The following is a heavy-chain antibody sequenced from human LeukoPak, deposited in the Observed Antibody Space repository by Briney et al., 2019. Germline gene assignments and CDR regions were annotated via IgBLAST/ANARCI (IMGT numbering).Heavy chain of an antibody. CDR3: ARFRNFVPDI. D-gene: IGHD3-16*02. V-gene: IGHV4-59*12. J-gene: IGHJ3*02. Sequence: SSETLSLTCTVSGASISSYYWNWIRQPPGKGLEWIGYIYYSGNTNYNPSLKSRVTMSVDTSKNQFSLKVTSVTAADTAVYYCARFRNFVPDIWGQGTMVTVSS. CDR1: GASISSYY. CDR2: IYYSGNT.